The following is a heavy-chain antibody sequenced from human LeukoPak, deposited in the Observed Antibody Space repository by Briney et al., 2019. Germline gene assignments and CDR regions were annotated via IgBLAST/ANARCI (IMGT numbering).Heavy chain of an antibody. Sequence: PGGSLRLSCAASGFTVSSNYMSCVRQAPGKGLEWVSVIYRGGSTYYADSVKGRFTISRDNSKNTLYLQMNSLRAEDTAVYYCARWACSSTSCYNDYWGQGTLVTVSS. D-gene: IGHD2-2*02. V-gene: IGHV3-53*01. J-gene: IGHJ4*02. CDR2: IYRGGST. CDR3: ARWACSSTSCYNDY. CDR1: GFTVSSNY.